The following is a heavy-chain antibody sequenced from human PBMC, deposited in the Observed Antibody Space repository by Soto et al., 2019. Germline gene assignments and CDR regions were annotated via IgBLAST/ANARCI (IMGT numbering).Heavy chain of an antibody. V-gene: IGHV4-31*03. CDR1: GASIYNGGYF. CDR2: IHNGGST. J-gene: IGHJ4*02. CDR3: ATKEGNTWSFNY. D-gene: IGHD6-13*01. Sequence: SETLSLTCSVSGASIYNGGYFWSWIRQPPGKGLEWIGDIHNGGSTYNNPSLKSRVTISIDTSKNHFSLKLSSVTAADTAIYYCATKEGNTWSFNYWGQGTLVTVSS.